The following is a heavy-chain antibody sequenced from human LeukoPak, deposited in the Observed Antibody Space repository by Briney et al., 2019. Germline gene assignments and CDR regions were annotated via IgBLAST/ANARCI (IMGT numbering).Heavy chain of an antibody. J-gene: IGHJ6*03. CDR2: IYYTGST. CDR3: ARAKGYLDIRGDSYYYYMDV. CDR1: GDSICMSF. Sequence: SETLSLTCTVSGDSICMSFWRGARQPPGKGLEWIGYIYYTGSTSYNPSLKRRVSISVDTSRNQFPITLSSVPAAETAAYYCARAKGYLDIRGDSYYYYMDVWGKGTTVTVSS. V-gene: IGHV4-59*01. D-gene: IGHD2-21*01.